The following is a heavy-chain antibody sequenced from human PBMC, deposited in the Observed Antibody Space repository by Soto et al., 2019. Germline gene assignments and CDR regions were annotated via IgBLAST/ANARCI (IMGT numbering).Heavy chain of an antibody. D-gene: IGHD1-1*01. CDR2: ISAYNGNT. Sequence: ASVKVSCKASGYTFTSYGISWVRQAPGQGLEWMGWISAYNGNTNYAQKLQGRVTMTTDTSTSTAYMELRSLRSDDTAVYYCASNVDWNDGDYYGMDVCGQRTTVTVSS. CDR1: GYTFTSYG. V-gene: IGHV1-18*01. CDR3: ASNVDWNDGDYYGMDV. J-gene: IGHJ6*02.